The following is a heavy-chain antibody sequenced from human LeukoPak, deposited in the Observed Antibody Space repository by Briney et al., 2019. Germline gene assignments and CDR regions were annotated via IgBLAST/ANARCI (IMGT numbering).Heavy chain of an antibody. V-gene: IGHV4-34*01. CDR1: GGSFSGYY. D-gene: IGHD6-13*01. CDR2: INHSGST. J-gene: IGHJ4*02. Sequence: SETLSLTCAVYGGSFSGYYWSWIRQPPGKGLEWIGEINHSGSTNYNPSLKSRVTISVDTSKNQFSLKLSSVTAADTAAYYCARGQAGPRPDPLDYWGQGTLVTVSS. CDR3: ARGQAGPRPDPLDY.